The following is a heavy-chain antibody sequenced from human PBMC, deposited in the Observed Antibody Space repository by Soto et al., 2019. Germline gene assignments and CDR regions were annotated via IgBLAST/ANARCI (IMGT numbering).Heavy chain of an antibody. J-gene: IGHJ6*02. CDR1: GGSISSGGYS. Sequence: SETLSLTCAVSGGSISSGGYSWSWIRQPPGKGLEWIGYIYHSGSTYYNPSLKSRVTISVDRSKNQFSLKLSSVTAADTAVYYCARDRLDYGMDVWGQGTAVTVSS. CDR2: IYHSGST. CDR3: ARDRLDYGMDV. D-gene: IGHD4-17*01. V-gene: IGHV4-30-2*01.